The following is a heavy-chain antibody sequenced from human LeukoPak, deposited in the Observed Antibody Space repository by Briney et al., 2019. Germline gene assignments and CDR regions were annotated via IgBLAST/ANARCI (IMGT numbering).Heavy chain of an antibody. CDR1: LGAVSRSSHF. D-gene: IGHD3-9*01. J-gene: IGHJ6*03. V-gene: IGHV4-39*01. CDR3: ARLDFLIIPQTPHYIDV. CDR2: IYYNDTT. Sequence: ETLSLTCLFSLGAVSRSSHFWGWVRLAPGKGRGWLATIYYNDTTYIDLSLKSRFHVSLDTSKIQFSMKLNSVTATDTAVYHWARLDFLIIPQTPHYIDVWGRGTTVTVSS.